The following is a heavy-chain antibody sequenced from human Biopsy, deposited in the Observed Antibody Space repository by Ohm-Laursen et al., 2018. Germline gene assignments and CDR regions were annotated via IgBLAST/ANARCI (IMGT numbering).Heavy chain of an antibody. D-gene: IGHD2-15*01. J-gene: IGHJ4*02. Sequence: SLRLSCAASGFTFSSYSMSWVRQAPGKGLEWVSSVTTTSSYIYYADSVKGRFTISRDNAKNSLYLQMNSLRAEDTAVYYCERAYPPPGRRLGVVAGDFDCWGQGTRVTVSS. V-gene: IGHV3-21*01. CDR3: ERAYPPPGRRLGVVAGDFDC. CDR2: VTTTSSYI. CDR1: GFTFSSYS.